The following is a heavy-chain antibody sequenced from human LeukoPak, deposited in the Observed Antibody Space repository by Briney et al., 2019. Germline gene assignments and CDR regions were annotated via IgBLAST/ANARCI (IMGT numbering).Heavy chain of an antibody. CDR3: ARDRNYYDSSGPPQH. CDR2: INPNSGGT. V-gene: IGHV1-2*02. CDR1: GYTFTGYY. D-gene: IGHD3-22*01. J-gene: IGHJ1*01. Sequence: GASVKVSCKASGYTFTGYYMHWVRQAPGQGLVWMGWINPNSGGTNYAQKFQGRVTMTRDTSISTAYMELSRLRSDDTAVYYCARDRNYYDSSGPPQHWGQGTLVTVSS.